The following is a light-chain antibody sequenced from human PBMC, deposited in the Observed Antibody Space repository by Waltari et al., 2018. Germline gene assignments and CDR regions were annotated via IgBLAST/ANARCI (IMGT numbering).Light chain of an antibody. J-gene: IGLJ2*01. CDR1: DIGSKR. CDR2: ADS. Sequence: SYWLFQPPSVSVAPGQTARITCGGKDIGSKRVQWYQQKPGQAPVLVVSADSDRPSGIPGRFSGSKPGNTATLTINRVEAGDEADYYCQVWDNFSMHVIFGGGTKLTVL. CDR3: QVWDNFSMHVI. V-gene: IGLV3-21*02.